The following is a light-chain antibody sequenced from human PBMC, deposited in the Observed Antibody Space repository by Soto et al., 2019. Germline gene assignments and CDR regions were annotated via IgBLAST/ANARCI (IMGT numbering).Light chain of an antibody. CDR3: MQALQSPLT. CDR1: QSLGSRGYKY. Sequence: DIVMTQSPLSLPVTPGEPASISCRSSQSLGSRGYKYLDWYLQKPGQSPQLLIYLGSNRASGVPDRFSGSGSGTDFTLKISRVEAEDVGVYYCMQALQSPLTFGGGTKVEIK. CDR2: LGS. V-gene: IGKV2-28*01. J-gene: IGKJ4*01.